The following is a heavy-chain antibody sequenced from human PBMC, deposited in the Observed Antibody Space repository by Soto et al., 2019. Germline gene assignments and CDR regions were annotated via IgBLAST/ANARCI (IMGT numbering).Heavy chain of an antibody. J-gene: IGHJ4*02. V-gene: IGHV3-21*01. D-gene: IGHD4-17*01. CDR1: GFTFSSYS. CDR2: ISSSSSYI. CDR3: ARAVLNGDYVHFDY. Sequence: ESGGGLVKPGGSLRLSCAASGFTFSSYSMNWVRQAPGKGLEWVSSISSSSSYIYYADSVKGRFTISRDNAKNSLYLQMNSLRAEDTAVYYWARAVLNGDYVHFDYWGQGNLVTVSS.